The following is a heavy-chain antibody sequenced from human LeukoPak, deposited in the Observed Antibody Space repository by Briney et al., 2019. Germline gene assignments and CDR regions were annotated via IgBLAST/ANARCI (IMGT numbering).Heavy chain of an antibody. D-gene: IGHD3-10*01. J-gene: IGHJ4*02. V-gene: IGHV4-34*01. CDR3: ARGYGSGSYYAY. CDR1: GASFSGHY. Sequence: SETLSLTCAVFGASFSGHYWGWIRQPPGKGLEWIGEINRGGSTDYNPSLKSRVTILVDTSKNRFSLKLSSVTAADTAVYYCARGYGSGSYYAYWGQGTLVTVSS. CDR2: INRGGST.